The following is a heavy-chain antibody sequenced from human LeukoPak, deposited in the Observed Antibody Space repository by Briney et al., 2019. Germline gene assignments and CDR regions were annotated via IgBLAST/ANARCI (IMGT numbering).Heavy chain of an antibody. CDR3: AREGSTGGDSSGYYYGFLDY. V-gene: IGHV1-18*01. CDR1: GYTFTSYG. Sequence: ASVKVSCKASGYTFTSYGISWVRQAPGQGLEGMGWISAYNGNTNYAQKLQGRGTMTTDTSTRTAYMEMRSLRSDDTAVYYCAREGSTGGDSSGYYYGFLDYWGQGTLVTVSS. J-gene: IGHJ4*02. D-gene: IGHD3-22*01. CDR2: ISAYNGNT.